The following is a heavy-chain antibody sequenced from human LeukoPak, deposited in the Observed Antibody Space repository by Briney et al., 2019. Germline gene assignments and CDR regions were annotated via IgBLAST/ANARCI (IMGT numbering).Heavy chain of an antibody. Sequence: PSETLSLTCTVSGGSISSDNHYWGWIRQHPGKGLEWIGYINYSGNTHYNPSLKSRGTISVDTSKNQFSLKLNSVTAADTAVYYCARVGYEYVWGSYRYGWFDPWGQGTLVTVSS. J-gene: IGHJ5*01. CDR3: ARVGYEYVWGSYRYGWFDP. V-gene: IGHV4-31*03. CDR1: GGSISSDNHY. CDR2: INYSGNT. D-gene: IGHD3-16*02.